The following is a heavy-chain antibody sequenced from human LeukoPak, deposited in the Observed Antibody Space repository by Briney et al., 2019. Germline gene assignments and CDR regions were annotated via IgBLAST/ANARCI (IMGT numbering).Heavy chain of an antibody. CDR2: FDPEDGET. V-gene: IGHV1-24*01. D-gene: IGHD6-13*01. J-gene: IGHJ1*01. CDR1: GYTLTELS. Sequence: ASVKVSCKVSGYTLTELSMHWVRQAPGKGLEWMGRFDPEDGETIYAQRFQGRVTMTEDTSTNTAYMELSSLRSEDTAVYYCATQQLVRFVLRFQHWGQGTLVTVSS. CDR3: ATQQLVRFVLRFQH.